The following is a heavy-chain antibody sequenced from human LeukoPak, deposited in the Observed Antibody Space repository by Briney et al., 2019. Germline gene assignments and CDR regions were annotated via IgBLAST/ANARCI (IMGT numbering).Heavy chain of an antibody. CDR1: GGSISSGDFY. CDR2: IYYSGST. D-gene: IGHD2-15*01. V-gene: IGHV4-30-4*01. J-gene: IGHJ2*01. CDR3: ARLYCSGGSCSSENWYFDL. Sequence: PSETLALTCTVSGGSISSGDFYWSWIRQPPGKGLEWIGYIYYSGSTYYNPSLKSRVTISVDTSKNQFSLKLSSVTAADTAVHYCARLYCSGGSCSSENWYFDLWGRGTLVTVSS.